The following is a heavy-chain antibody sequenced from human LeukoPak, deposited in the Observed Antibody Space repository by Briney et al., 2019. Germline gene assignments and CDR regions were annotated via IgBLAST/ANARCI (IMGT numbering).Heavy chain of an antibody. CDR1: GFTFSASN. Sequence: GGSLRLSCAASGFTFSASNMNWVRQAPGKGLEWVSYISSGSGTIHYADSVKGRFTISRDNAKNSLYLQTSSLGAEDTAVYYCARAAKGSPIDYWGQGALVTVSS. J-gene: IGHJ4*02. CDR3: ARAAKGSPIDY. V-gene: IGHV3-48*04. CDR2: ISSGSGTI.